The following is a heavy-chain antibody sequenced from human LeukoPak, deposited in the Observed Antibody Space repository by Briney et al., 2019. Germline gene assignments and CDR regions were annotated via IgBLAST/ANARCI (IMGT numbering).Heavy chain of an antibody. Sequence: AGGSLRLSCAASGFRFNNYDMNWVRQAPGKGLEWVSYITIDSTTKDYADSVKGRFTISRDNAKNSLYLQMDSLRAEDTALYYCARDASNWYRWTHFDWCGQGTLVTVSS. J-gene: IGHJ4*02. CDR1: GFRFNNYD. CDR3: ARDASNWYRWTHFDW. CDR2: ITIDSTTK. V-gene: IGHV3-48*01. D-gene: IGHD1-20*01.